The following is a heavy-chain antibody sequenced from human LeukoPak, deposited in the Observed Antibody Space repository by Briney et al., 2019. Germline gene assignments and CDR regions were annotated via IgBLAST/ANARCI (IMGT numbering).Heavy chain of an antibody. J-gene: IGHJ4*02. CDR1: GFTVSSDY. V-gene: IGHV3-66*01. Sequence: GGSLRLSCAASGFTVSSDYMSWVRQAPGKGLEWVSVIYSGGSTYYADSVRGRFTISIDNSKNTLYLQMNSLRAEDTAVYYCARVRNAVAGIDYWGQGTLVTVSS. CDR3: ARVRNAVAGIDY. CDR2: IYSGGST. D-gene: IGHD6-19*01.